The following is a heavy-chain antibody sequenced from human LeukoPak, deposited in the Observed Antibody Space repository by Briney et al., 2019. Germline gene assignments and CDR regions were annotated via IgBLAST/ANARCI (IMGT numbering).Heavy chain of an antibody. J-gene: IGHJ3*02. Sequence: ASVKVSCKASGYTFTGYYIHWVRQAPGQGLEWIGWINPDSGGTSSAQKFQGRVTMTRDTSISTAYMELNRLRSDDTAVYYCARAGGGYSSGWGAFDIWGQGTMVTVSS. CDR1: GYTFTGYY. D-gene: IGHD5-18*01. CDR2: INPDSGGT. V-gene: IGHV1-2*02. CDR3: ARAGGGYSSGWGAFDI.